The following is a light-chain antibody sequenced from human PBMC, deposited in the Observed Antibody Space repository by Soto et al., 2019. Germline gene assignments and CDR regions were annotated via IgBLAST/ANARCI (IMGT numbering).Light chain of an antibody. CDR3: QEYKSAT. Sequence: DIQMTQSPSTLSASVGDRVTITCRASQTISDWLAWYQQIPGKAPRLLIYDASTLQSGVPSRFSGSGSGTEFTLTISSLQPDDVATYYCQEYKSATFGQGTKLEIK. CDR2: DAS. CDR1: QTISDW. V-gene: IGKV1-5*01. J-gene: IGKJ2*01.